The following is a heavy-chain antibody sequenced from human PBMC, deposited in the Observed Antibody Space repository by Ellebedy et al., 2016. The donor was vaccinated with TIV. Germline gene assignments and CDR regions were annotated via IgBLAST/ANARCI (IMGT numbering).Heavy chain of an antibody. V-gene: IGHV1-46*04. D-gene: IGHD2-2*01. CDR1: GYTFTNYY. J-gene: IGHJ6*02. CDR2: INPRGGST. CDR3: AREIVRVPAAPYGMDV. Sequence: AASVKVSCKASGYTFTNYYMHWVRQAPGQGLEWMGIINPRGGSTSYAQKLQGRLTMTRDTSTSTVFMELRSLRSEDTAVYFCAREIVRVPAAPYGMDVWGQGTTVTVSS.